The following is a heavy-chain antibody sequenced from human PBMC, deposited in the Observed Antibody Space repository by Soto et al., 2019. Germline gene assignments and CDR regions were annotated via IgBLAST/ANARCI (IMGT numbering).Heavy chain of an antibody. Sequence: GWSLRLSCAASGFTFSKYALTWVRQGPGKGLEWVSAISGSGESKYDADSVKGRFTISRDDSKNTLYLQMNSLRAEDTAIYYCAKTSGVIVVVTSFDHWGQGTLVTVSS. CDR3: AKTSGVIVVVTSFDH. V-gene: IGHV3-23*01. J-gene: IGHJ4*02. D-gene: IGHD3-22*01. CDR2: ISGSGESK. CDR1: GFTFSKYA.